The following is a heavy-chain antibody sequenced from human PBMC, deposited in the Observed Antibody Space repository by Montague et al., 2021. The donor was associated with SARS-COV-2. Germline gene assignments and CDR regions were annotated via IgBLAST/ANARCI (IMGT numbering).Heavy chain of an antibody. D-gene: IGHD2-8*01. CDR1: GGSTNYYY. Sequence: SETLSLTCIVSGGSTNYYYWSWIRQSPGKGLEWIGCMYYSGSTNXXPSLKSRVTMSIDRSKNQFSLKLRSVTAADTAVYYCARVARYCTNGVCQTYYYYGLDVWGQGTTVTVSS. J-gene: IGHJ6*02. CDR2: MYYSGST. CDR3: ARVARYCTNGVCQTYYYYGLDV. V-gene: IGHV4-59*01.